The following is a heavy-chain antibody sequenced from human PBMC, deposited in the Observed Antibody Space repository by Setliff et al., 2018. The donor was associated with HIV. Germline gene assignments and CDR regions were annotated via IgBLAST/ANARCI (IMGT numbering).Heavy chain of an antibody. CDR1: GGSMDNYY. CDR2: IYESAYS. D-gene: IGHD3-10*01. J-gene: IGHJ4*02. Sequence: SETLSLTCIVSGGSMDNYYWNWVRQTPGKGLEWIGYIYESAYSHYAVSLRSRVTISMDTSKNQFSLTLRSVTAADRAVYCCARAQMHRGVVAWSLYYFDYWGQGALVTVSS. V-gene: IGHV4-59*01. CDR3: ARAQMHRGVVAWSLYYFDY.